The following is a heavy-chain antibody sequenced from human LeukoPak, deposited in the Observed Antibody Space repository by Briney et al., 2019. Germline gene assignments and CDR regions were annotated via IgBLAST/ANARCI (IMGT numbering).Heavy chain of an antibody. V-gene: IGHV3-9*03. J-gene: IGHJ3*02. CDR2: ISWNSGSI. Sequence: GRSLRLSCAASGFTFDDYAMHWVRQAPGKGLEWVSGISWNSGSIGYADSVKGRFTTSGDNAKNSLYLQMNSLRAEDMALYYCAKDTRRYYYDSSGCAFDIWGQGTMVTVSS. CDR1: GFTFDDYA. D-gene: IGHD3-22*01. CDR3: AKDTRRYYYDSSGCAFDI.